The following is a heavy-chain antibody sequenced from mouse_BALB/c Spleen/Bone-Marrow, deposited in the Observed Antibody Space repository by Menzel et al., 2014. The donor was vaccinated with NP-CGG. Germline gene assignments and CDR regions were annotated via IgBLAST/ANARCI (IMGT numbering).Heavy chain of an antibody. J-gene: IGHJ4*01. CDR3: AKWLLGAMDY. CDR2: ILPGSGST. CDR1: GYTFSNYW. Sequence: VQLQQSGADLMQPGASLKLSCAATGYTFSNYWIEWIKQRPGHGLEWIGEILPGSGSTNYNEKFKGKATFTADTSSNTAYMQLSSLTSEDSAVYYWAKWLLGAMDYWSQATSATVST. V-gene: IGHV1-9*01. D-gene: IGHD2-3*01.